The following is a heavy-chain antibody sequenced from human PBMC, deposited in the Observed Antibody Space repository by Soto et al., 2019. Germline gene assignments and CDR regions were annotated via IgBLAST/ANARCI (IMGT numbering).Heavy chain of an antibody. CDR1: GGSFSGYY. V-gene: IGHV4-34*01. CDR2: INHSGST. D-gene: IGHD6-13*01. J-gene: IGHJ4*02. CDR3: AGVPVLTRALSSSSWRFDY. Sequence: QVQLQQWGAGLLKPSETLSLTCAVYGGSFSGYYWSWIRQPPGKGLEWIGEINHSGSTNYNPSLKTRVTIAVATSKNQFSLTLSSVTAADTAVYFWAGVPVLTRALSSSSWRFDYWGQGTLVIVCS.